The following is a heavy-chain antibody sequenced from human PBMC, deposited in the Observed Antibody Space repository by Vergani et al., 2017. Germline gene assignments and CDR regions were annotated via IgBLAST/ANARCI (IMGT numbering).Heavy chain of an antibody. V-gene: IGHV1-69*18. CDR1: GGTFSSYA. CDR2: IIPIFGTA. CDR3: ARDSVRGVNGLYYYYYYGMDV. J-gene: IGHJ6*02. D-gene: IGHD3-10*02. Sequence: QVQLVQSGAEVKKPGSSVKVSCKASGGTFSSYAISWVRQAPGQGLEWMGRIIPIFGTANYAQKFQGRVTITADESTSTAYMELSSLRSEDTAVYYCARDSVRGVNGLYYYYYYGMDVWGQGTTVTVSS.